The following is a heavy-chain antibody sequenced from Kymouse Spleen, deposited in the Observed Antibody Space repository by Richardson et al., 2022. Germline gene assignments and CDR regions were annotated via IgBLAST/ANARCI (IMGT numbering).Heavy chain of an antibody. Sequence: EVQLVESGGGLVQPGGSLRLSCAASGFTFSSYDMHWVRQATGKGLEWVSAIGTAGDTYYPGSVKGRFTISRENAKNSLYLQMNSLRAGDTAVYYCAREGTYCSSTSCSGAFDIWGQGTMVTVSS. D-gene: IGHD2-2*02. CDR1: GFTFSSYD. J-gene: IGHJ3*02. V-gene: IGHV3-13*01. CDR2: IGTAGDT. CDR3: AREGTYCSSTSCSGAFDI.